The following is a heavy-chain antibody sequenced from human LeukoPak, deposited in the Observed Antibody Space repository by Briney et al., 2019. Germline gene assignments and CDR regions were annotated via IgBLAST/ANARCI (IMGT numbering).Heavy chain of an antibody. D-gene: IGHD3-10*01. CDR1: GYTFTSYY. CDR3: ASEYYGSGSYPHSDYYYYMDV. CDR2: INPSGGST. J-gene: IGHJ6*03. V-gene: IGHV1-46*01. Sequence: ASVKVSCKASGYTFTSYYMHWVRQAPGQGLEWMGIINPSGGSTSYAQKFQGRVTMTRDMSTSTVYMELSSLRSEDTAVYYCASEYYGSGSYPHSDYYYYMDVWGKGTTVTVSS.